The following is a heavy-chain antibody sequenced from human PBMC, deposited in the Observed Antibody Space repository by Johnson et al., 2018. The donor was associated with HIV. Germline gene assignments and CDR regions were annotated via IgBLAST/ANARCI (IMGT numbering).Heavy chain of an antibody. V-gene: IGHV3-30*02. Sequence: QVQLVESGGGVVQPGGSLRLSCAASGFTFSSYGMHWVRQAPGKGLEWVAFIRYDGRNKYYADSVKGRFTISRDNSKNTLYLQRNSLRAEDTAVYYCAKDCSIFGLGWGSDAFDIWGQGTMVTVSS. CDR3: AKDCSIFGLGWGSDAFDI. D-gene: IGHD3-3*01. CDR2: IRYDGRNK. CDR1: GFTFSSYG. J-gene: IGHJ3*02.